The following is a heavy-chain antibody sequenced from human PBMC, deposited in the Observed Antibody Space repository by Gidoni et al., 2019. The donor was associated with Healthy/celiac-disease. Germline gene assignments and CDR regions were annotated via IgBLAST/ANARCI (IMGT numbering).Heavy chain of an antibody. J-gene: IGHJ4*02. D-gene: IGHD4-17*01. V-gene: IGHV3-23*01. CDR1: GFPFSSYA. CDR2: ISGSGGST. CDR3: AKDPTHDYGEHDY. Sequence: EVQLLESGGGLVQPGGSLRLSCAASGFPFSSYAMSWVRQAPGKGLEWVSAISGSGGSTYYADSVKGRFTISRDNSKNTLYLQMNSLRAEDTAVYYCAKDPTHDYGEHDYWGQGTLVTVSS.